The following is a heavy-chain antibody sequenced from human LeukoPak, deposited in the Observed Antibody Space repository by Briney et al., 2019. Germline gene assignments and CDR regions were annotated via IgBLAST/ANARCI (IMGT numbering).Heavy chain of an antibody. J-gene: IGHJ4*02. D-gene: IGHD1-26*01. CDR1: GYTFTGYY. Sequence: GASVKVSCKASGYTFTGYYMHWVRQAPGQGLEWMGWINPNSGGTNYAQKFQGRVTMTRDTSISTAYMELSRLRSDDTAVYYCARAKYILWEPLDYWGQGTLVTVSS. CDR2: INPNSGGT. V-gene: IGHV1-2*02. CDR3: ARAKYILWEPLDY.